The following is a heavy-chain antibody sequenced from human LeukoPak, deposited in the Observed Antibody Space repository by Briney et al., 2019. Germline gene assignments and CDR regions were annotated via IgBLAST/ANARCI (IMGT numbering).Heavy chain of an antibody. V-gene: IGHV4-34*01. CDR1: GGSFSGYY. CDR3: ARIRIGIAVAGREEFDY. J-gene: IGHJ4*02. D-gene: IGHD6-19*01. CDR2: INHSGST. Sequence: SETLSLTCAVCGGSFSGYYWSWIRQPPGKGLEWIGEINHSGSTNYNPSLKSRVTISVDTSKNQFSLKLSSVTAADTAVYYCARIRIGIAVAGREEFDYWGQGTLVTVSS.